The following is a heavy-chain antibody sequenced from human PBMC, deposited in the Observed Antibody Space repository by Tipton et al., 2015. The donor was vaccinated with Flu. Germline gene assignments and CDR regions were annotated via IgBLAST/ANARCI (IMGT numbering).Heavy chain of an antibody. CDR3: ARDFGSDSYSFDS. D-gene: IGHD3-10*01. V-gene: IGHV3-30*02. CDR1: GFTFRSFG. Sequence: QLVQSGGGVVQPGGSLRLSCAASGFTFRSFGMHWVRQAPGKGLEWVTFIRNDGSGNKNYVDSVKGRFTISRDNSKNTLYLQMNSLRVEDTAVYYCARDFGSDSYSFDSWGQGTLVTVSS. J-gene: IGHJ4*02. CDR2: IRNDGSGNK.